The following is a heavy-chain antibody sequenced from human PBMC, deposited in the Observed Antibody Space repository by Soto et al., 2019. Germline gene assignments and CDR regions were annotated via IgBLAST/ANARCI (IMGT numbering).Heavy chain of an antibody. CDR2: TYYRSKWYN. D-gene: IGHD3-10*01. Sequence: QVQLQQSGPGLVKPSQTLSLTCAISGDSVSSNSAAWNWIRQSPSRGLEWLGRTYYRSKWYNDYAVSVKSRITLNPDTSKNQFSLQLNAVTPEDTAVYYCARDTITMVRGVIATDWFDPWGQGTLVTVSS. CDR1: GDSVSSNSAA. J-gene: IGHJ5*02. CDR3: ARDTITMVRGVIATDWFDP. V-gene: IGHV6-1*01.